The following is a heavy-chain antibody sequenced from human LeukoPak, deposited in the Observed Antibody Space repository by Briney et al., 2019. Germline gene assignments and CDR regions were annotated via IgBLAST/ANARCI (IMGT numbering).Heavy chain of an antibody. V-gene: IGHV4-4*07. D-gene: IGHD3-3*01. CDR2: ISTTGST. J-gene: IGHJ4*02. Sequence: PSETLSLTCTVSGGSISSYYWSWIRQPAGNDLEWIGHISTTGSTNYNPSLKSRVTISVDTSKNQFSLKLSSVTAADTAVYYCARGRSGYYEAVFDYWGQGTLVTVSS. CDR3: ARGRSGYYEAVFDY. CDR1: GGSISSYY.